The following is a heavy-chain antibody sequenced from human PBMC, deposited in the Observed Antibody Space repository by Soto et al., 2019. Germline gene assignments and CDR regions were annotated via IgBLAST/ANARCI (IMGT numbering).Heavy chain of an antibody. V-gene: IGHV4-59*01. D-gene: IGHD5-18*01. CDR3: ARACHSQIQLWLDYYYMDV. CDR2: IYYSGST. J-gene: IGHJ6*03. Sequence: SETLSLTCTVSGGSISSYYWSWIRQPPGKGLEWIGYIYYSGSTNYNPSLKSRVTISVDTSKNQFSLKLSSVTAADTAVYYCARACHSQIQLWLDYYYMDVWGKGTTVTVSS. CDR1: GGSISSYY.